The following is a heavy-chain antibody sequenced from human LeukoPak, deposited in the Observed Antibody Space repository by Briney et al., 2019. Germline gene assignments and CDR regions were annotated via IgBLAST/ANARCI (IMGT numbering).Heavy chain of an antibody. CDR2: MNPNSGNT. Sequence: ASVKVSCKASGYTFTSYDINWVRQATGQGLEWMGWMNPNSGNTGYAQKFQGRVTITRNTSISTAYMELSSLRSEDTAVYYCARGRRVIVVVPAALYYFDYWGQGTLVTVSS. CDR3: ARGRRVIVVVPAALYYFDY. V-gene: IGHV1-8*03. CDR1: GYTFTSYD. J-gene: IGHJ4*02. D-gene: IGHD2-2*01.